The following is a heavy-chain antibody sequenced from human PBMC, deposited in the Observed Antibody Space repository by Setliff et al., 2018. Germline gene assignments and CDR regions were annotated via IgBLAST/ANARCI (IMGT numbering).Heavy chain of an antibody. J-gene: IGHJ5*02. V-gene: IGHV3-23*01. Sequence: PGGSLRLSCAASGSGFTFSSYAMSWVRQAPGKGLEWVSVISGSGGSTYYADSVKGRFTISRDNSKNTLYLQMNSLRAEDTAVYYCAKGGLYSSGRFDPWGQGTLVTVSS. CDR1: GSGFTFSSYA. D-gene: IGHD6-19*01. CDR2: ISGSGGST. CDR3: AKGGLYSSGRFDP.